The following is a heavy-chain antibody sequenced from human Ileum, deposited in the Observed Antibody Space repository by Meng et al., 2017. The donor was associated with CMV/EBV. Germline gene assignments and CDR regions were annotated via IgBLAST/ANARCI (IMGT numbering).Heavy chain of an antibody. V-gene: IGHV3-48*01. D-gene: IGHD2-21*02. CDR3: ARDSTATLKYGLDV. Sequence: GGSLKISCAASGFSLTTYSMNWVRQAPGKGLEWLAYISFSGNTIHYAHSVEGRVTISRDSAKNSLYLQMNSLRAEDTAVYYCARDSTATLKYGLDVWGQGTTVTVSS. CDR1: GFSLTTYS. CDR2: ISFSGNTI. J-gene: IGHJ6*02.